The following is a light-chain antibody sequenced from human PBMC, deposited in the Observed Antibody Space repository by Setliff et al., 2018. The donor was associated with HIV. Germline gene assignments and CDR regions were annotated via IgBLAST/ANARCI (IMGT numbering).Light chain of an antibody. Sequence: QSVLAQPASVSGSPGQSITISCTGTSSDVGAYNYVSWYQQHPGKAPKLMIYGVSNRPSGVSNRFSGSKSGNTASLTISGLQAEDEADYYCSSYITNSTSDVFGTGTKVTVL. CDR1: SSDVGAYNY. V-gene: IGLV2-14*01. CDR3: SSYITNSTSDV. J-gene: IGLJ1*01. CDR2: GVS.